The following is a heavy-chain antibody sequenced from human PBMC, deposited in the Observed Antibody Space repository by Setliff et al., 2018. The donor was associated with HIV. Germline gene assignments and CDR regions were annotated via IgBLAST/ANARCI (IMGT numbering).Heavy chain of an antibody. Sequence: SETLSLTCTVSGGSISSSSYYWGWIRQPPGKGLEWIGSIYYSGSTYYNPSLESRVTISVDTSKNQFSLKLSSVTAADTAVYYCARTRITMIVVVITTHAFDIWGQGTMVTVSS. CDR2: IYYSGST. V-gene: IGHV4-39*01. J-gene: IGHJ3*02. D-gene: IGHD3-22*01. CDR1: GGSISSSSYY. CDR3: ARTRITMIVVVITTHAFDI.